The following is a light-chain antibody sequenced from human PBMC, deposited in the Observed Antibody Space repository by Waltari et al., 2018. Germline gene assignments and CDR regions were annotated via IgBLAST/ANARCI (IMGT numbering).Light chain of an antibody. CDR1: SSAVGYFNH. J-gene: IGLJ2*01. CDR2: DVT. Sequence: QSALTQPASVSGSPGQSITISCTGTSSAVGYFNHDSWFQHPPASAPKLLIYDVTDRPSGVSSRFSGSKSVNTASLTISGLQAEDEADYYCSSYTGRGTVIFGGGTKLTVL. V-gene: IGLV2-14*01. CDR3: SSYTGRGTVI.